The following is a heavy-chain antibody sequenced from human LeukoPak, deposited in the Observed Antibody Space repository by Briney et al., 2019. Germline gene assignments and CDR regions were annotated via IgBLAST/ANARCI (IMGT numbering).Heavy chain of an antibody. CDR2: MNPNSGNT. CDR1: GGTFSSYA. J-gene: IGHJ4*02. V-gene: IGHV1-8*03. D-gene: IGHD1-26*01. CDR3: ARVSPTSGSYF. Sequence: ASVKVSCKASGGTFSSYAINWVRQATGQGLEWMGWMNPNSGNTGYAQKFQGRVTITRNTSISTAYMELSSLRSEDTAVYYCARVSPTSGSYFWGQGTLVTVSS.